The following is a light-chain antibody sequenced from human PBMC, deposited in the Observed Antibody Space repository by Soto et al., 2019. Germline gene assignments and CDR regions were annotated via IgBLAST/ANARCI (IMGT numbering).Light chain of an antibody. Sequence: EIVMTQSPATLSVSPGERATLSCRASQSTNNYLAWYQQKPGQAPRRLIDGASTRVTGIPARFSGSGSGTEFTLTINSLQSEDFAVYYCQQYNNWPLTFGGGTKVEIK. V-gene: IGKV3-15*01. CDR1: QSTNNY. CDR2: GAS. CDR3: QQYNNWPLT. J-gene: IGKJ4*01.